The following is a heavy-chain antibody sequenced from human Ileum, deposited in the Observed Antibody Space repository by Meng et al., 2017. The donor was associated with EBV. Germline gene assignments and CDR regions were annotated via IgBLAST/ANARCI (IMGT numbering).Heavy chain of an antibody. V-gene: IGHV1-3*01. CDR3: ARGPLPVNWNYVPFDY. J-gene: IGHJ4*02. CDR2: INAGNGNT. CDR1: GYTFSSSVDV. Sequence: QVELWQSGAEVKKPGASVKVSCKASGYTFSSSVDVIHWVRQAPGQRPEWMGWINAGNGNTKYSEQFRGRSTITRDTSANTAYMEVSSLKSEDTAVYFCARGPLPVNWNYVPFDYWGQGTLVTVSS. D-gene: IGHD1-7*01.